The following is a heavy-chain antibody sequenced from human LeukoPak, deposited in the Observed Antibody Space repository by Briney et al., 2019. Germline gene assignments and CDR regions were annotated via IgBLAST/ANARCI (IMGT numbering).Heavy chain of an antibody. J-gene: IGHJ3*02. Sequence: ASVKVSCKASGYTFTSYGISWVRQAPGQGLEWMGWISAYNGNTNYAQKLQGRVTMATDTSTSTAYMELRSLRSDDTAVYYCARQSHPGDAFDIWGQGTMVTVSS. CDR2: ISAYNGNT. CDR3: ARQSHPGDAFDI. V-gene: IGHV1-18*01. CDR1: GYTFTSYG.